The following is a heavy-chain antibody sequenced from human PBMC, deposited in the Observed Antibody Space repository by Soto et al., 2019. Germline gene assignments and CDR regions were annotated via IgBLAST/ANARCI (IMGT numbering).Heavy chain of an antibody. CDR3: ARDNYYTGSGYYPSSAEYFQH. CDR1: VGSISSGGYY. Sequence: NPSETLSLTGTVSVGSISSGGYYGSWILQYQGKGLEWIGYISYSGSTYYNPSLKSRITISVDTSKNQFFLKLRSVTAADTAVYYCARDNYYTGSGYYPSSAEYFQHWGQGTLVTVSS. D-gene: IGHD3-22*01. V-gene: IGHV4-31*02. J-gene: IGHJ1*01. CDR2: ISYSGST.